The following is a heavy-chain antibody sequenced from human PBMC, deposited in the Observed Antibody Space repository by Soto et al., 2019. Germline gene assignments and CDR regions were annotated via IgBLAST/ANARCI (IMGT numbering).Heavy chain of an antibody. J-gene: IGHJ4*02. CDR2: ISSDGSNK. CDR3: VGGYYFVDY. CDR1: GFTFSSYG. D-gene: IGHD3-22*01. Sequence: QVQLVESGGGVVQTGMSLRLSCAASGFTFSSYGMHWVRQAPGKGLEWVAVISSDGSNKYYADSVKGRFTISRDNSKNTLYLQRNSLRAEDTAVYYGVGGYYFVDYWGQGTLVTVSS. V-gene: IGHV3-30*03.